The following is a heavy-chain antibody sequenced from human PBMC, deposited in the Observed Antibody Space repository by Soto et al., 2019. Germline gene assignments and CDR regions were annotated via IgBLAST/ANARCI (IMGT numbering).Heavy chain of an antibody. J-gene: IGHJ5*02. D-gene: IGHD6-19*01. CDR1: GFTFSSHS. V-gene: IGHV3-48*02. Sequence: EVQLVESGGNLVQPGGSLRLSCAGSGFTFSSHSMNWVRQAPGKGLEWVSYISSTSSTTYYADSVKGRFTISRDNAKNSLFLQMNSLRDEDTAMYYCARDTDDSSGWLNWFDPWGQGTLVTVSS. CDR3: ARDTDDSSGWLNWFDP. CDR2: ISSTSSTT.